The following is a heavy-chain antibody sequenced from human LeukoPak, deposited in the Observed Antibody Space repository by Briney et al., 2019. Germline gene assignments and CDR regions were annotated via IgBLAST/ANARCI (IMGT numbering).Heavy chain of an antibody. Sequence: SETLSLTCAVYGGSFSGYYWSWIRQPPGKGLEWIGEINHSGSTNYNPSLKSRVTVSVDTSKNQFSLKLSSVTAADTAVYYCARVRGYYYDSSGHYYGMDVWGQGTTVTVSS. CDR1: GGSFSGYY. CDR2: INHSGST. J-gene: IGHJ6*02. CDR3: ARVRGYYYDSSGHYYGMDV. V-gene: IGHV4-34*01. D-gene: IGHD3-22*01.